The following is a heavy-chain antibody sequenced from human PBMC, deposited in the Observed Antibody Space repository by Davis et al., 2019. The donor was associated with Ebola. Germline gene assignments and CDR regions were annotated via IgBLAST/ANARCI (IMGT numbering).Heavy chain of an antibody. J-gene: IGHJ4*02. V-gene: IGHV4-31*03. D-gene: IGHD3-3*01. CDR2: IYYSGST. Sequence: MPSETLSLTCTVSGGSISSGGYYWSWIRQHPGKGLEWIGYIYYSGSTYYNPSLKSRVTISVDTSKNQFSLKLSSVTAADTAVYYCARTPQVLRFLEWLFDYWGQGTLVTVSS. CDR1: GGSISSGGYY. CDR3: ARTPQVLRFLEWLFDY.